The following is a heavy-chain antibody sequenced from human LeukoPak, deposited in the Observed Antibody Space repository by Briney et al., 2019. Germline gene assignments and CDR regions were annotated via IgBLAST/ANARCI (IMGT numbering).Heavy chain of an antibody. CDR1: GGSISSGGYS. V-gene: IGHV4-30-2*01. J-gene: IGHJ4*02. Sequence: SQTLSLTCAVSGGSISSGGYSWSWIRQPPGKGLEWIGYIYHSGSTYYNPSLKSRVTISVDRSKNQFSLKLSSVTAADTAVYYCARVSIAAAGPGPFDYWGQGTLVTVSS. D-gene: IGHD6-13*01. CDR2: IYHSGST. CDR3: ARVSIAAAGPGPFDY.